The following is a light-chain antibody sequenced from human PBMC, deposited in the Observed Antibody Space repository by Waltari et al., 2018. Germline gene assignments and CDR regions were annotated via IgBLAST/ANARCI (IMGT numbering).Light chain of an antibody. J-gene: IGLJ3*02. CDR2: DAT. V-gene: IGLV2-11*01. Sequence: QSALTQPRTVSGSPGQSVTISCTGTSSDVGNYNFVSWYQQHPGKAPKLLIYDATNRPSGAPCRCSGSKSVNTASLISSGLQGGDAAEYYCCSCAGTYLLVFGGGTKLTVL. CDR3: CSCAGTYLLV. CDR1: SSDVGNYNF.